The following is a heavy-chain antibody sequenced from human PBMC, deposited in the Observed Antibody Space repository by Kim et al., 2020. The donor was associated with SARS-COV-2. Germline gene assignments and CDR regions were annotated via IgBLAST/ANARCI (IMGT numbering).Heavy chain of an antibody. Sequence: SETLSLTCAVYGGSFSGYYWSWIRQPPGKGLEWIGEINHSGSTNYNPSLKSRVTISVDTSKNQFSLKLSSVTAADTAVYYCARGSRVHYYDSSGYYDYWGQGTLVTVSS. CDR1: GGSFSGYY. J-gene: IGHJ4*02. D-gene: IGHD3-22*01. CDR2: INHSGST. V-gene: IGHV4-34*01. CDR3: ARGSRVHYYDSSGYYDY.